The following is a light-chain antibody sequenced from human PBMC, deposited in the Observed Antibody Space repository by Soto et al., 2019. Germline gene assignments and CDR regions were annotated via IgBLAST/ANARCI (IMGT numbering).Light chain of an antibody. CDR1: QSLLHSNGYNY. J-gene: IGKJ1*01. Sequence: DIVMTQSPLSLPVTPGEPASISCRSSQSLLHSNGYNYLDWYLQKPGQSPQLLIYLGSNRASGVPDRFSGSGEGTDFTLKISRVEAEDVGVYYCMQALQTPATFGQGTKVEIK. CDR3: MQALQTPAT. CDR2: LGS. V-gene: IGKV2-28*01.